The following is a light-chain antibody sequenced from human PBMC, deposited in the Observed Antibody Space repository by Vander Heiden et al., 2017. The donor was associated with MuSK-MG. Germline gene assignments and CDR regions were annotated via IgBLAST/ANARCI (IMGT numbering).Light chain of an antibody. Sequence: HPASGTAGHRVTISCSGSSTNIGSSDLYWYQQHQGTTRKLRIHRNNERRTGVPDGFSGFKCGTSDYTATRAIPWEDEADEDDSSCDANPSSLNVVFGGGTKLTVL. J-gene: IGLJ2*01. CDR1: STNIGSSD. CDR3: SSCDANPSSLNVV. V-gene: IGLV1-47*01. CDR2: RNN.